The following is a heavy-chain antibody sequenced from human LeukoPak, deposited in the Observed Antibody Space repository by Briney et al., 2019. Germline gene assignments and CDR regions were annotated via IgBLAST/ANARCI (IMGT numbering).Heavy chain of an antibody. CDR1: GASLSAYH. J-gene: IGHJ4*02. V-gene: IGHV4-34*01. CDR3: ARTYNYDSSGPYY. D-gene: IGHD3-22*01. CDR2: IKPSGIT. Sequence: SETLSLTCAIDGASLSAYHWTWIRQPPGKGLEWIGEIKPSGITNYNPSLKSRVTLSIDTSKNQFSLKVNSVTAADTAVYYCARTYNYDSSGPYYWGQGTLVTVSS.